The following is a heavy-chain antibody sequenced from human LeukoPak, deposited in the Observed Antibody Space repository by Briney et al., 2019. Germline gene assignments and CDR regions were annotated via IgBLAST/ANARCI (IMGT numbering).Heavy chain of an antibody. D-gene: IGHD1-26*01. CDR1: GGSISSYY. Sequence: SETLSLTCTVSGGSISSYYWSWIRQPPGEGLEWIGYIYYSGSTSYNPSLKSRVTISVDTSKNQFSLKLSSVTAADTAVYYCARVESGSLDYWGQGTLVTVSS. CDR2: IYYSGST. V-gene: IGHV4-59*01. J-gene: IGHJ4*02. CDR3: ARVESGSLDY.